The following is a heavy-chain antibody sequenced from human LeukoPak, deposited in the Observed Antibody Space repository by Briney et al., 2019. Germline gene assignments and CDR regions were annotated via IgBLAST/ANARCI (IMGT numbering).Heavy chain of an antibody. J-gene: IGHJ4*02. Sequence: GGPLRLSCIASGFTFSTYTMSWVRQAPGEGLKWVSGIVVSGDTHYADSVKGRFTISRDNSKNTLYLQMNSLRADDTAVYYCAKDRIYADGLWDFDYWGQGTLVTVSS. CDR3: AKDRIYADGLWDFDY. CDR2: IVVSGDT. D-gene: IGHD3-10*01. V-gene: IGHV3-23*01. CDR1: GFTFSTYT.